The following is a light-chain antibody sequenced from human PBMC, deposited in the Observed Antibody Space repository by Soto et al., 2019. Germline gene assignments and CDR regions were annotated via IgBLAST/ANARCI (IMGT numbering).Light chain of an antibody. CDR3: QQYGSSPPIT. CDR1: QGVSSSY. V-gene: IGKV3-20*01. CDR2: DAS. Sequence: EIVLTQSPGTLSLSPVERATLSCRASQGVSSSYLAWYQQKPGQAPRLLIYDASSRATGIPDRFSGSGSGTDFTLTISRLEPEDFEVYYCQQYGSSPPITFGQGTRLEIK. J-gene: IGKJ5*01.